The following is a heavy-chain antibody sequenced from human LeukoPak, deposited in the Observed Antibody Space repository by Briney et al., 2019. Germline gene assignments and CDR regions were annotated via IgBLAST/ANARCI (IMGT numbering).Heavy chain of an antibody. D-gene: IGHD1-26*01. J-gene: IGHJ4*02. V-gene: IGHV3-74*01. Sequence: TGGSLRLSCAASGFTFSNYAMYWVRQAPGRGLVWVSRVLSDGSGATYADSVMGRFTISRDNAKNTLYLQMDSLTAEDTAVYYCARAQVGAPTDYWGQGTLVTVTS. CDR1: GFTFSNYA. CDR2: VLSDGSGA. CDR3: ARAQVGAPTDY.